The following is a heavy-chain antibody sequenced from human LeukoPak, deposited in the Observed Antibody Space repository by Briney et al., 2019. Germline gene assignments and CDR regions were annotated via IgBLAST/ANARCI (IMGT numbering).Heavy chain of an antibody. Sequence: SQTLSLTCTVSGGSISSGGFYWSWIRQPPGKGLEWIGYIYHSGSTYYNPSLKSRVTISVDRSKNQFSLKLSSVTAADTAVYYCARELRFLEWLPPNHDAFDIWGQGTMVTVSS. J-gene: IGHJ3*02. V-gene: IGHV4-30-2*01. CDR2: IYHSGST. CDR3: ARELRFLEWLPPNHDAFDI. D-gene: IGHD3-3*01. CDR1: GGSISSGGFY.